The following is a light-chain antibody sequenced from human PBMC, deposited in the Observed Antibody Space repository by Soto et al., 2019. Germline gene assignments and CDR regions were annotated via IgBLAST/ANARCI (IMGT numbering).Light chain of an antibody. V-gene: IGKV3D-15*01. J-gene: IGKJ1*01. CDR1: QRGSSTY. Sequence: GDRACLSCRVSQRGSSTYLAWYQRKPGQAPRLLIYGASSRATGIPDRFSGSGSGTEFTLTISSLQSDDFAIYYCQQYNNYPQTFGEGTKVDIK. CDR2: GAS. CDR3: QQYNNYPQT.